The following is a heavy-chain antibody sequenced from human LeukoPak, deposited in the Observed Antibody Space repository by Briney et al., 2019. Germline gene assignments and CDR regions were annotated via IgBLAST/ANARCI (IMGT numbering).Heavy chain of an antibody. Sequence: ASVKVSCKASGYTFTSYAMNWVRQAPGQGLEWMGWINTNTGNPSYAQGFTGRFVFSLDTSVSTAYLQISGLKAEDTAVYYCARDDTAMGLDAFDIWGQGTMVTVSS. CDR3: ARDDTAMGLDAFDI. CDR2: INTNTGNP. J-gene: IGHJ3*02. CDR1: GYTFTSYA. V-gene: IGHV7-4-1*02. D-gene: IGHD5-18*01.